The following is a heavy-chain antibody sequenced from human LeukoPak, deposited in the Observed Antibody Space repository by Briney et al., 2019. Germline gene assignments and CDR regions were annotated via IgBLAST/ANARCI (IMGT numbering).Heavy chain of an antibody. Sequence: SEPLSLTCAVYGGSFSCYYWSWIRPPPGRGLEWIGEINHSGSTNYNPSLKSRVTISVDTSKNQFSLKLSSVTAADTAVYYCAAHNYYYYGMDVWGQGTTVTVSS. CDR1: GGSFSCYY. CDR2: INHSGST. V-gene: IGHV4-34*01. CDR3: AAHNYYYYGMDV. J-gene: IGHJ6*02.